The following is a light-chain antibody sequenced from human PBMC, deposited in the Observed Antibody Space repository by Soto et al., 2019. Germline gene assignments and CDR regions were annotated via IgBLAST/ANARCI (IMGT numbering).Light chain of an antibody. CDR2: ATS. CDR1: QSISRF. Sequence: DIQMTQSPSSLSASVGDRVTITCRASQSISRFLIWYQQKPGQAPKLLISATSRLGSGVPSRFTGSGSGTDFTLTISSLQPEDFVTYYCQQTNSMPRTFGQGTKVDIK. J-gene: IGKJ1*01. V-gene: IGKV1-39*01. CDR3: QQTNSMPRT.